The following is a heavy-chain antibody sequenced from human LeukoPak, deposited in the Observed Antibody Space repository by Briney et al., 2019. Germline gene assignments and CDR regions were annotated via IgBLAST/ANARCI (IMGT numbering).Heavy chain of an antibody. Sequence: PSETLSLTCAVYGGSFSGYYWSWIRQPPGKGLEWIGEINHSGSTNYNPSLKSRVTMSVDTSKNQFSLKLSSVTAADTAVYYCARDTYDFWRWVSESWGQGTLVTVSS. CDR2: INHSGST. CDR3: ARDTYDFWRWVSES. V-gene: IGHV4-34*01. CDR1: GGSFSGYY. D-gene: IGHD3-3*01. J-gene: IGHJ4*02.